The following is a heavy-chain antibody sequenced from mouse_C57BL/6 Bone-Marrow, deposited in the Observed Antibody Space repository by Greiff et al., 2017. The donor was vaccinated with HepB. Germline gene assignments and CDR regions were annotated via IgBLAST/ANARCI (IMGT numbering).Heavy chain of an antibody. CDR3: ARDPYGSSSHY. CDR1: GFTFSSYA. CDR2: ISDGGSYT. Sequence: EVKLVESGGGLVKPGGSLKLSCAASGFTFSSYAMSWVRQTPEKRLEWVATISDGGSYTYYPDNVKGRFTISRDNAKNNLYLQMSHLKSEDTAMYYCARDPYGSSSHYWGQGTTLTVSS. V-gene: IGHV5-4*01. J-gene: IGHJ2*01. D-gene: IGHD1-1*01.